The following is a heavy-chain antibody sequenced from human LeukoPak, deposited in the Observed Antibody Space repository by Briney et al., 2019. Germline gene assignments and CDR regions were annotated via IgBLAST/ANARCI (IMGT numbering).Heavy chain of an antibody. Sequence: PSETLSLTCTVSGGSISSYYWSWIRQPPGKGLEWIGYIYYSGSTNYNPSLKSRVTISVDTSKNQFSLKLSSVTAEDTAVYYCARYCSSTSCYSRLLGYYGMDVWGQGTTVTVSS. CDR3: ARYCSSTSCYSRLLGYYGMDV. CDR1: GGSISSYY. CDR2: IYYSGST. D-gene: IGHD2-2*01. J-gene: IGHJ6*02. V-gene: IGHV4-59*12.